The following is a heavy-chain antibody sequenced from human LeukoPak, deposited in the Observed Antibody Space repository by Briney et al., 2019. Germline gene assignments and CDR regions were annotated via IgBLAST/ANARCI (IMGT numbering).Heavy chain of an antibody. D-gene: IGHD4-17*01. CDR2: ISGSGGST. V-gene: IGHV3-23*01. CDR1: GFTFSSYA. CDR3: ARGPYGDYPNYYYYYYMDV. Sequence: GGSLRLSCAASGFTFSSYAMSWVRQAPGKGLEWVSAISGSGGSTYYADSVKGRFTISRDNAKNSLYLQMNSLRAEDTAVYYCARGPYGDYPNYYYYYYMDVWGKGTTVTVSS. J-gene: IGHJ6*03.